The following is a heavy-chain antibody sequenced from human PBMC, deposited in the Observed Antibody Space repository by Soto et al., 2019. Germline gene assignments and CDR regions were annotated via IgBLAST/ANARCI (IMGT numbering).Heavy chain of an antibody. V-gene: IGHV1-24*01. Sequence: ASVKVSCKVSGYTLTELSMHWVRQAPGKGLEWMGGFDPEDGETIYAQKFQGRVTMTEDTSTDTAYMELSSLRSEDTAVYYCATFSKKYYDFWGSDNWFDPWGQGTLVTVSS. CDR2: FDPEDGET. CDR1: GYTLTELS. D-gene: IGHD3-3*01. J-gene: IGHJ5*02. CDR3: ATFSKKYYDFWGSDNWFDP.